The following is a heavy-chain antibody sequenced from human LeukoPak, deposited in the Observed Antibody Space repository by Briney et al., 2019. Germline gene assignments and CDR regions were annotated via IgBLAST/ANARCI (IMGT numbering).Heavy chain of an antibody. J-gene: IGHJ6*03. CDR1: GYAISSGYY. CDR2: IYHSGST. Sequence: PSETLSLTCTVSGYAISSGYYWGWIRPSPGKGLEWIGSIYHSGSTYNNPPLKSRVTISVDTSKNQFSLKVNSVTAADTAVYYCARDLSNRGRDYYYYMDVWGKGTTVTVSS. V-gene: IGHV4-38-2*02. D-gene: IGHD7-27*01. CDR3: ARDLSNRGRDYYYYMDV.